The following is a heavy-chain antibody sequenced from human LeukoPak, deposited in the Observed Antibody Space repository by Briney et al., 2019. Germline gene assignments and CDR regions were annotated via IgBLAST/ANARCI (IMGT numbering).Heavy chain of an antibody. CDR2: IRYDGTNE. Sequence: PGGSLRLSCVASRFTFNNYGMHWVRQAPGKGLEWQAFIRYDGTNEYYADSVKGRFTISRDNSKNTMYLQMNSLRTEDTAVYYCTKGPLMHVDTGCPFDYWGQGTVVTVSS. CDR1: RFTFNNYG. CDR3: TKGPLMHVDTGCPFDY. D-gene: IGHD5-18*01. J-gene: IGHJ4*02. V-gene: IGHV3-30*02.